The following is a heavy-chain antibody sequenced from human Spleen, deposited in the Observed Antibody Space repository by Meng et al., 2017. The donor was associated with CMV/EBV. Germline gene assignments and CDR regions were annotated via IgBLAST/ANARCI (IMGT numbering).Heavy chain of an antibody. Sequence: YSFTGHYVHWMRQAPGQGLEWMGWINPNSGGTNYAQKFQGRVTMTRDTSINTAYMELSRLRSDDTAVYYCARVRGLCSGGSCYSDFDYWGQGTLVTSPQ. CDR1: YSFTGHY. CDR3: ARVRGLCSGGSCYSDFDY. J-gene: IGHJ4*02. V-gene: IGHV1-2*02. CDR2: INPNSGGT. D-gene: IGHD2-15*01.